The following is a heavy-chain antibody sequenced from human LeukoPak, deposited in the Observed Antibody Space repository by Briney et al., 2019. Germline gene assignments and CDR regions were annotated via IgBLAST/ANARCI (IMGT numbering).Heavy chain of an antibody. CDR2: INHSGST. CDR3: ARVPAYSSSWYKYFQH. J-gene: IGHJ1*01. CDR1: GGSFSGYY. V-gene: IGHV4-34*01. Sequence: SETLSLTCAVYGGSFSGYYWSWIRQPPGKGLKWIGEINHSGSTNYNPSLKSRVTISVDTSKNQFSLKLSSVTAADTAVYYCARVPAYSSSWYKYFQHWGQGTLVTVSS. D-gene: IGHD6-13*01.